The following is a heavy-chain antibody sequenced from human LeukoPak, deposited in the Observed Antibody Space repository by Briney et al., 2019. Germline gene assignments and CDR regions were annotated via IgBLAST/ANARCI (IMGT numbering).Heavy chain of an antibody. CDR2: ISSSGSTI. CDR1: GFNLDDYG. D-gene: IGHD3-10*02. J-gene: IGHJ6*04. CDR3: AELGITMIGGV. V-gene: IGHV3-48*03. Sequence: GGSLRLSCAASGFNLDDYGMNWVRQAPGKGLEWVSYISSSGSTIYYADSVKGRFTISRDNAKNSLYLQMNSLRAEDTAVYYCAELGITMIGGVWGKGTTVTVSS.